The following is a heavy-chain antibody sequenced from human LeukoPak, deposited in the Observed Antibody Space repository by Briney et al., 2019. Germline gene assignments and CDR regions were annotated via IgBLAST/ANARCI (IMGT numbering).Heavy chain of an antibody. J-gene: IGHJ3*02. CDR1: GFTFSSYS. CDR3: ARDDYDSSNGAFDI. D-gene: IGHD3-22*01. Sequence: WGSLRLSCAASGFTFSSYSMNWVRQAPGKGLEWVSSISSSSSYIYYADSVKGRFTISRDNAKNSLYLQMNSLRAEDTAVYYCARDDYDSSNGAFDIWGQGTMVTVSS. CDR2: ISSSSSYI. V-gene: IGHV3-21*01.